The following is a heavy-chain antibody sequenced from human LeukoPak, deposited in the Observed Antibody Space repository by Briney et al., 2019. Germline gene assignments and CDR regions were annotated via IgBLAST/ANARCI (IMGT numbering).Heavy chain of an antibody. CDR1: GGSISSYY. V-gene: IGHV4-59*12. D-gene: IGHD3-22*01. CDR3: ARLTMIVVVVTTSDAFDI. J-gene: IGHJ3*02. Sequence: PSETLSLTCTVSGGSISSYYWSWIRQPPGKGLEWIGYIYYSGSTYYNPSLKSRVTISVDTSKNQFSLKLSSVTAADTAVYYCARLTMIVVVVTTSDAFDIWGQGTMVTVSS. CDR2: IYYSGST.